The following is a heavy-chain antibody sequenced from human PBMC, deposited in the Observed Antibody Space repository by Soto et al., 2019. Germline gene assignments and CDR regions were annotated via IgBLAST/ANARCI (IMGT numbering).Heavy chain of an antibody. CDR3: ARDNHYDSHGYAFDF. V-gene: IGHV4-61*01. J-gene: IGHJ4*02. Sequence: QVQLQESGPGLVKPSETLSLTCSVSGGPVNSGSYYWTWVRQPPGKGLEWIGYIHFSGTSSYNPSLKSRVTISLDTSEKQFSLKVNSVTAADTAIYYCARDNHYDSHGYAFDFWGQGILVSVSS. CDR1: GGPVNSGSYY. CDR2: IHFSGTS. D-gene: IGHD3-22*01.